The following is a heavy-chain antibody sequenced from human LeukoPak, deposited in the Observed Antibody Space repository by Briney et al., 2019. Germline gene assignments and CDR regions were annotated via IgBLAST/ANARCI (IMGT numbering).Heavy chain of an antibody. Sequence: GGSLRLSCVVSGFTFRSPWMSWVRQAPTRGLEWVANIIDDGSERYYVDSMRGRFTISRDNAKNSLFLQMNSLTVDDTGIYYCARDPMRGSLDYWGQGVVVFVSS. J-gene: IGHJ4*02. CDR1: GFTFRSPW. CDR3: ARDPMRGSLDY. CDR2: IIDDGSER. V-gene: IGHV3-7*01.